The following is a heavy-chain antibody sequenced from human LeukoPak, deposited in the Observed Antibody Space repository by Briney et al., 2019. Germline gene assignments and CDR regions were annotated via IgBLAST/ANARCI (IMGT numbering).Heavy chain of an antibody. Sequence: PSEALSLTCTVSGGSISSGGHSWSWIRQPPGKGLEWIGYIYHSGSGSTYYNPSLKSRVTISIDKSKNQFSLKLNSVTAADTAVYYCARINDFWSGPTLDVWGQGTTVTVSS. J-gene: IGHJ6*02. V-gene: IGHV4-30-2*01. CDR1: GGSISSGGHS. CDR2: IYHSGSGST. D-gene: IGHD3-3*01. CDR3: ARINDFWSGPTLDV.